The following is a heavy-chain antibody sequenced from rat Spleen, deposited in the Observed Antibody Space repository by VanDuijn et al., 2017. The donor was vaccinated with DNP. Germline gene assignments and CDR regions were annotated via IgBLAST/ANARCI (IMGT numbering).Heavy chain of an antibody. D-gene: IGHD5-1*01. V-gene: IGHV5-22*01. CDR2: IGSDGYAP. CDR1: GFSFSGFY. Sequence: EVQLVESGGGLVQPGRSLKLSCAASGFSFSGFYMAWVRQAPTKGLEWVAYIGSDGYAPYYGDSVKGRFTISRDNPKSTLYLQMNSLRSEDTATYYCTRRGLGGVRWFFDFWGPGTMVTVSS. J-gene: IGHJ1*01. CDR3: TRRGLGGVRWFFDF.